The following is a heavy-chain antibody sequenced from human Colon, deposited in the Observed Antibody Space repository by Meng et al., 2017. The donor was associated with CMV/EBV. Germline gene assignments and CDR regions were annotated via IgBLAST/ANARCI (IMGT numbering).Heavy chain of an antibody. D-gene: IGHD2-21*01. V-gene: IGHV1-8*01. CDR1: GYSFTMYD. CDR2: MNPDSGHT. J-gene: IGHJ4*02. CDR3: VRGRVVGGG. Sequence: ALVKVSCKTSGYSFTMYDIYWVRQASGQGLEWMGWMNPDSGHTAYAQKFQGRITMTRDTSVTTAYLEITSLRSDDTAVYYCVRGRVVGGGWGQGTLVTVSS.